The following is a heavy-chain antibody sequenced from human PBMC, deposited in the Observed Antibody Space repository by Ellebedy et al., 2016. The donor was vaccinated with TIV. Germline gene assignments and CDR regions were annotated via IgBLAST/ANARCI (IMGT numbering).Heavy chain of an antibody. D-gene: IGHD6-13*01. CDR1: GFPFSSYW. Sequence: GESLKISCAASGFPFSSYWMSWVRQAPGKGLEWVANIKQDGSEKYYVDSVKGRFTISRDNAKNSLYLQMNSLRAEDTAVYYCARGSSSWFSGYNWFDPWGQGTLVTVSS. J-gene: IGHJ5*02. V-gene: IGHV3-7*04. CDR3: ARGSSSWFSGYNWFDP. CDR2: IKQDGSEK.